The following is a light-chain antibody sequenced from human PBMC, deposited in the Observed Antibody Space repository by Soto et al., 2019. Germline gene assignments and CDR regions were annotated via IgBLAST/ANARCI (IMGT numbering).Light chain of an antibody. J-gene: IGLJ2*01. CDR2: LNSDGSH. CDR3: QTGGTGVV. V-gene: IGLV4-69*01. CDR1: SGHSSYA. Sequence: QPVLTQSPSASASLGASVKLTCTLSSGHSSYAIAWHQQQPEKGPRYLMKLNSDGSHSKGDGIPDRFSGSSSGAERYLTISSLQSEDEAYYYCQTGGTGVVFGGGTKLTVL.